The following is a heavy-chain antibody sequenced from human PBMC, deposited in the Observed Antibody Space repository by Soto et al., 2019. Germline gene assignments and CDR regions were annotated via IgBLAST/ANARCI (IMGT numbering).Heavy chain of an antibody. J-gene: IGHJ3*02. CDR3: ARGGPGSGWYNAFDI. D-gene: IGHD6-19*01. CDR2: ISAYNGNT. CDR1: GYTFTSHG. Sequence: ASVKVSCKASGYTFTSHGISWVRQAPGQGLEWMGWISAYNGNTNYAQKLQGRVTMTTDTSSGTAYMELRSLRSDDTAVYYCARGGPGSGWYNAFDIWGQGTMVTVSS. V-gene: IGHV1-18*01.